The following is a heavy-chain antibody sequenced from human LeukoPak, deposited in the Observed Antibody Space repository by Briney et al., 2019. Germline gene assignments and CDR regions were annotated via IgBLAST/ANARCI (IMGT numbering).Heavy chain of an antibody. D-gene: IGHD5-18*01. V-gene: IGHV3-30*18. J-gene: IGHJ4*02. CDR3: AKDREGRGYNYGTYFDY. CDR1: GLTFSSFG. CDR2: ITFDGREI. Sequence: GRSLRLSCAASGLTFSSFGMHWVRQAPGKGLEWLASITFDGREIYYGDSVKGRFTISRDNSKNTLFLQMNSLRADDTAVYLCAKDREGRGYNYGTYFDYWGQGTLVTVSS.